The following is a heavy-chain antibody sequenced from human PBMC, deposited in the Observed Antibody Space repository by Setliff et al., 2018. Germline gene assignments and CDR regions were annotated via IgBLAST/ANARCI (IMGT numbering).Heavy chain of an antibody. V-gene: IGHV4-61*09. J-gene: IGHJ6*03. Sequence: SETLSLTCTVSGGSVGSDFSYWTWIRQPAGKGLEWIGQIYTTWSTNYNPSLKSRVTISLDASKNEFSLRLTSVTAADTAVYCCARVTGFFYVDAWGKGTTVTVSS. CDR1: GGSVGSDFSY. D-gene: IGHD3-3*01. CDR2: IYTTWST. CDR3: ARVTGFFYVDA.